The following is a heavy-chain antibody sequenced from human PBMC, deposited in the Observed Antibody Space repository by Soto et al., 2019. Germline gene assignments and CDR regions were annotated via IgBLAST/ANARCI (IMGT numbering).Heavy chain of an antibody. D-gene: IGHD4-4*01. CDR2: ISGSGGST. Sequence: PGGSLRLSCAASGFTFSSYAMSWVRQAPGKGLEWVSAISGSGGSTYYADSVKGRFTISRDNSKNTLYLQMNSLRAEDTAVYYCAKDRTHLGGVTAPSDAFDIWGQGTMVTVSS. CDR3: AKDRTHLGGVTAPSDAFDI. CDR1: GFTFSSYA. J-gene: IGHJ3*02. V-gene: IGHV3-23*01.